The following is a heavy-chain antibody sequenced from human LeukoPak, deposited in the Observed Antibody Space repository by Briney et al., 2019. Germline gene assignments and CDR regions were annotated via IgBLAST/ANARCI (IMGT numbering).Heavy chain of an antibody. D-gene: IGHD3-3*01. V-gene: IGHV3-23*01. CDR1: GFTFSRSA. Sequence: RGSLRLSCEASGFTFSRSAMSWVRQAPGKGLFWVSSISASGANTHYADSVRGRFTVSRDNSKNTLYLQMNSLKAEDTALYFCARNGDYAYYDYRSGFPRYFDVWGRGNLVTVSS. CDR2: ISASGANT. CDR3: ARNGDYAYYDYRSGFPRYFDV. J-gene: IGHJ2*01.